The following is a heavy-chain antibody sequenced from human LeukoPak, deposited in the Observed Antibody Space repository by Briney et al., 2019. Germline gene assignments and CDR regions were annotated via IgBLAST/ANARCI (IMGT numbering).Heavy chain of an antibody. CDR3: ARAWTIFGVVMTWFDP. J-gene: IGHJ5*02. V-gene: IGHV5-51*01. CDR1: GYTFSSYW. D-gene: IGHD3-3*01. Sequence: PGESLKISCKGSGYTFSSYWIGWVRQMPGKGLEWMGIIYPGDSDTRYSPSFQGQVTISADKSISTAYLQWSSLKASDTAMYYCARAWTIFGVVMTWFDPWGQGTLVTVSS. CDR2: IYPGDSDT.